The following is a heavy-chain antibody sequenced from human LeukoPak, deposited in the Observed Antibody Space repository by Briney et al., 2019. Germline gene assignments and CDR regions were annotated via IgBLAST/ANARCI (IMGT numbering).Heavy chain of an antibody. CDR2: ISGSGDST. CDR1: GFIFSSYA. CDR3: AKQRSLIVGAINY. J-gene: IGHJ4*02. D-gene: IGHD1-26*01. V-gene: IGHV3-23*01. Sequence: GGPLRLSCAASGFIFSSYAMSWVRQAPGKGLEWVSSISGSGDSTYFADSVKGRLTISRDNSKNTLYLQMNSLGVEDTAMYYCAKQRSLIVGAINYWGQGTLVTVSS.